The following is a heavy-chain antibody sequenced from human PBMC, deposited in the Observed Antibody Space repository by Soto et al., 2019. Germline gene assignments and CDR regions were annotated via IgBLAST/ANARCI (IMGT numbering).Heavy chain of an antibody. V-gene: IGHV1-18*01. CDR1: GYSFTNYG. Sequence: QDQLVQSGGEVKKPGASVKVSCKASGYSFTNYGITWVRQAPGQGFEWMGWISSYNGDTNYAQKLQGRVTMTTDASTSTAYLELRSLRSDDTAVYYCARDRGVAPPVAGNNHYYYYMDVWGKGTTVTVSS. D-gene: IGHD6-19*01. CDR2: ISSYNGDT. CDR3: ARDRGVAPPVAGNNHYYYYMDV. J-gene: IGHJ6*03.